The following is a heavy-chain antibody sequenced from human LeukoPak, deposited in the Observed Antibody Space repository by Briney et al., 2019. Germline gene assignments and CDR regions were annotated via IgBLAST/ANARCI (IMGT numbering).Heavy chain of an antibody. Sequence: SGTLSLTCAVSGGSLSSNDWWSWVRQPPGKGLEWIGEIYHSGSANYNPSLKSRVTISVDKSKNQFSLQLSSVTAADTAVYYCARLRPVSGSHSYWYFDLWGRGTLVTVSS. CDR1: GGSLSSNDW. CDR2: IYHSGSA. D-gene: IGHD1-26*01. V-gene: IGHV4-4*02. CDR3: ARLRPVSGSHSYWYFDL. J-gene: IGHJ2*01.